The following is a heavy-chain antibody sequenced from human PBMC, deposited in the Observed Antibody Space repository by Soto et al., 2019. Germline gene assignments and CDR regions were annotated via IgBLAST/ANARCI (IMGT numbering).Heavy chain of an antibody. J-gene: IGHJ4*02. Sequence: QVQLVESGGVLVQPGRSLRLSCAVSGFTVSTYGMHWVRQAPGKGLEWVAVISRDGGTKYYADSVKGRFTISRDNSRNTLFLEMNSLRGDDMAVYYCTGEVASGYWGQGTLVTVSS. CDR3: TGEVASGY. CDR1: GFTVSTYG. CDR2: ISRDGGTK. V-gene: IGHV3-30*03. D-gene: IGHD2-8*02.